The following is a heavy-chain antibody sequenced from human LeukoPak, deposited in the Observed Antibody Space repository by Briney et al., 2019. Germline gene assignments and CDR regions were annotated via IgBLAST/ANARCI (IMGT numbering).Heavy chain of an antibody. D-gene: IGHD3-16*01. CDR3: ARSSSYVWGSYLFDY. CDR1: GFTFSSYA. V-gene: IGHV3-30-3*01. Sequence: PGRSLRLSCAASGFTFSSYAMHWVRQAPGKGLEWVAVISYDGSNKYYADSVKGRFTISRDNSKNTLYLQMNSLRAEDTAVYYCARSSSYVWGSYLFDYWGQGTLVTVSS. CDR2: ISYDGSNK. J-gene: IGHJ4*02.